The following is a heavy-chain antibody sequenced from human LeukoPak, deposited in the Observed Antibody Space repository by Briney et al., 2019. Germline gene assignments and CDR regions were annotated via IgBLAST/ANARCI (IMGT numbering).Heavy chain of an antibody. Sequence: GGSLRLSCAASGFNFRNCWMSWVRQAPGKGLEWVALIKHDESEIYHVDSVKGRFTISRDNAKNSLYLQMNSLRAEDTAVYYCARWDDYDSSGYYSPDFDYWGQGTLVTVSS. V-gene: IGHV3-7*01. J-gene: IGHJ4*02. D-gene: IGHD3-22*01. CDR1: GFNFRNCW. CDR3: ARWDDYDSSGYYSPDFDY. CDR2: IKHDESEI.